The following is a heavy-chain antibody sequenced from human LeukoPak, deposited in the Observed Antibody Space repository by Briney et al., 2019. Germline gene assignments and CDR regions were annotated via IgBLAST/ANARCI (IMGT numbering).Heavy chain of an antibody. CDR1: GYTLTDYY. CDR2: INPNNGDT. CDR3: ARDWRGSYFPDF. V-gene: IGHV1-2*02. D-gene: IGHD1-26*01. Sequence: GASVKVSCKASGYTLTDYYVHWVRQAPGQGLEWMGWINPNNGDTNYAQKFQGRVTMTRDTSISTAYMDLSRLTSDDTAIYYCARDWRGSYFPDFWGQGTLVTVSS. J-gene: IGHJ4*02.